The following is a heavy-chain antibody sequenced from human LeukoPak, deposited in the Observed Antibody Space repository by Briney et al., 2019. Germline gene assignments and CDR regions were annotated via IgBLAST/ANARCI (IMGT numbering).Heavy chain of an antibody. D-gene: IGHD3-10*01. CDR2: INHSGST. CDR1: GGSFSGYY. Sequence: SETLSLTCAVYGGSFSGYYWSWIRQPPGKGLEWIGEINHSGSTNYNPPLKSRVTISVDTSKNQFSLKLSSVTAADTAVYYCARGRGLYYYGSGSDYWGQGTLVTVSS. J-gene: IGHJ4*02. CDR3: ARGRGLYYYGSGSDY. V-gene: IGHV4-34*01.